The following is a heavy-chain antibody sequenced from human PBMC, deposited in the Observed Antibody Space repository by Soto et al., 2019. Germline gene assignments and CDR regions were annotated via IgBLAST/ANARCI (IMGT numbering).Heavy chain of an antibody. CDR2: ISWNSGSI. D-gene: IGHD3-16*01. Sequence: PGGSLRLSCAASVFTFDDYAMHWVRQAPGKGLEWVSGISWNSGSIGYADSVKGRFTISRDNAKNSLYLQMNSLRAEDTALYYCAKDQGFMLEVFDYWGQGTLVTVSS. J-gene: IGHJ4*02. CDR3: AKDQGFMLEVFDY. CDR1: VFTFDDYA. V-gene: IGHV3-9*01.